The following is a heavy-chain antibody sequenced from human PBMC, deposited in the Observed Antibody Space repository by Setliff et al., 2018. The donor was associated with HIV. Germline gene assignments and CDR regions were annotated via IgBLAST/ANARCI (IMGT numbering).Heavy chain of an antibody. CDR1: GGSSGTYY. D-gene: IGHD6-19*01. CDR3: ARGSPYTSAWYGGGTFDI. CDR2: IYYTGST. J-gene: IGHJ3*02. V-gene: IGHV4-59*01. Sequence: SETLSPTCPLAGGSSGTYYWSWVRQPPGKGLEWIGYIYYTGSTNYNRSLKRRVIISVDTSKDQFSLNLSSVTAADTAVYFCARGSPYTSAWYGGGTFDIWGQGTLVTVSS.